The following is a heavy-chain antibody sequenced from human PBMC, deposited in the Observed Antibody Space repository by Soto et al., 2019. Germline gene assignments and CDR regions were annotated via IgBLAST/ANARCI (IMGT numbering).Heavy chain of an antibody. Sequence: ASVNVSCKASGYPFSDNQIHWLRRAPGQGLEWMGRINPKSEDTNYAQKFQGRVTMTRDTSIDTAYLELTGLTSDDTATYYCARKHSLEYIRWGSEPWGNGTLVIVSA. CDR2: INPKSEDT. V-gene: IGHV1-2*02. CDR1: GYPFSDNQ. CDR3: ARKHSLEYIRWGSEP. J-gene: IGHJ5*02. D-gene: IGHD1-26*01.